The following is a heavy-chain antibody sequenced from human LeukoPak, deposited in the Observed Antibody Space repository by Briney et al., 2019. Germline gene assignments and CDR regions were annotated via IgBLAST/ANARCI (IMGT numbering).Heavy chain of an antibody. Sequence: GGSLRLSCAVSGFIFSSSAMSWVRQAPGKGLEWVSAISGGGDDTSYADSVKGRFTISRDNSKNTLYLQMNSLRAEDTAVYYCARDWFGESNTMDVWGQGTTVTVSS. CDR3: ARDWFGESNTMDV. CDR2: ISGGGDDT. CDR1: GFIFSSSA. D-gene: IGHD3-10*01. J-gene: IGHJ6*02. V-gene: IGHV3-23*01.